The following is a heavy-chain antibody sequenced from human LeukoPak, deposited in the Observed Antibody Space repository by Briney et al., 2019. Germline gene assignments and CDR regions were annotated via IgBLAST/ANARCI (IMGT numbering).Heavy chain of an antibody. V-gene: IGHV1-69*13. CDR2: IIPIFGTA. D-gene: IGHD3-22*01. Sequence: GASVKVSCKASGGTFSSYAISWVRQAPGQGLEWMGGIIPIFGTANYAQKFQGRVTITADESTSTAYMELSSLRSEDTAVYYCARDLPYYYDSSGYIGYWGQGTLVTVSS. CDR1: GGTFSSYA. CDR3: ARDLPYYYDSSGYIGY. J-gene: IGHJ4*02.